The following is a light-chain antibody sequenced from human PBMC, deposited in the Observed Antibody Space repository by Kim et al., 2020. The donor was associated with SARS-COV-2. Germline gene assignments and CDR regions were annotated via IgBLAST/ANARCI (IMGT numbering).Light chain of an antibody. CDR3: QQSYSNRS. Sequence: PSASVGDRVTITCRTSQSISSYLNWYQQKPGKAPKLLIYAAASLQSGVTSKFSGSGSGTDFSLTISSLQPEDFATYYCQQSYSNRSFGQGTKLEI. J-gene: IGKJ2*03. V-gene: IGKV1-39*01. CDR2: AAA. CDR1: QSISSY.